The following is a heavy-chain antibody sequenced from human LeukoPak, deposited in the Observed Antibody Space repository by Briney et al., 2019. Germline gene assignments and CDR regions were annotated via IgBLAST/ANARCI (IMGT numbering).Heavy chain of an antibody. CDR2: ISSSSSYT. CDR1: GFTFSDYY. D-gene: IGHD6-19*01. Sequence: GGSLRLPCAASGFTFSDYYMSWIRQAPGKGLEWVSYISSSSSYTNCADSVKGRFTISRDNAKNSLYLQMNSLRAEDTAVYYCARRIAVAGTWDYWGQGTLVTVSS. CDR3: ARRIAVAGTWDY. J-gene: IGHJ4*02. V-gene: IGHV3-11*03.